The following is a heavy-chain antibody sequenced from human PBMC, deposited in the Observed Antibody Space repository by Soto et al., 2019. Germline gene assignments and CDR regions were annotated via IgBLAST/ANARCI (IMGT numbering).Heavy chain of an antibody. Sequence: QVQLQESGPGLVRPSETLSLTCTVSGGSISNFYWSWIRQPPGKGLEWIGYVYYTGGTSYNPSLKRRVTLSADSSRGQFSLRLNSVTAADTAVYYCARTVLGPDLLADSFVDYYYYMDVWGQGTTVTVSS. V-gene: IGHV4-59*08. J-gene: IGHJ6*03. CDR3: ARTVLGPDLLADSFVDYYYYMDV. CDR2: VYYTGGT. CDR1: GGSISNFY. D-gene: IGHD3-9*01.